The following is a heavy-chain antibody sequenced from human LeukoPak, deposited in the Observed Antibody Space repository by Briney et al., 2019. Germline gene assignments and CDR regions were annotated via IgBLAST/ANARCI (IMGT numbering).Heavy chain of an antibody. V-gene: IGHV3-23*01. CDR2: ISGSGGSA. D-gene: IGHD6-19*01. Sequence: HPGGSLRPSCAASGSIFSSYAMSWVRQAPGKGLEWVSAISGSGGSAYYADSVKGRFAISRDNSKNTLYLQVNSLRAEDTAVYYCAKRSSLGIPMAGSLDYWGQGTLVTVSS. CDR3: AKRSSLGIPMAGSLDY. J-gene: IGHJ4*02. CDR1: GSIFSSYA.